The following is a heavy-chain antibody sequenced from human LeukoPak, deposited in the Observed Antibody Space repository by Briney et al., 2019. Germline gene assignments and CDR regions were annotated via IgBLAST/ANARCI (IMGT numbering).Heavy chain of an antibody. Sequence: GGSLRLSCAASGFTFSSYWMSWVRQAPGKGLEWVANIKQDGSEKYYVDSVKGRFTISRDNAKNSLYLQMNSLRAEDTALYYCAKDISPYYYGSGSLLGYWGQGTLVTVSS. CDR1: GFTFSSYW. V-gene: IGHV3-7*03. CDR3: AKDISPYYYGSGSLLGY. CDR2: IKQDGSEK. D-gene: IGHD3-10*01. J-gene: IGHJ4*02.